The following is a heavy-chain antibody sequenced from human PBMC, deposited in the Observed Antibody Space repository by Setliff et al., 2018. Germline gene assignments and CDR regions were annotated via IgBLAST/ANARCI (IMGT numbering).Heavy chain of an antibody. J-gene: IGHJ5*02. CDR1: GYSFSTCW. CDR2: IYPGDSIT. CDR3: ARHPYYYGSGTYLDNNNRWFDP. D-gene: IGHD3-10*01. Sequence: PGESLKISCKGSGYSFSTCWTGWVRQMPGKGLEWMGIIYPGDSITRYSPSFQGQVTISVDKSINTAYLQWSSLRASDTAIYYCARHPYYYGSGTYLDNNNRWFDPWGQGTLVTVS. V-gene: IGHV5-51*01.